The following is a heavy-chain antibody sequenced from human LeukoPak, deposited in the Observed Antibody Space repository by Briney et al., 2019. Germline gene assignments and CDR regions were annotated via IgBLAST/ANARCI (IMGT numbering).Heavy chain of an antibody. CDR2: VSFDGRNK. V-gene: IGHV3-30*04. J-gene: IGHJ4*02. Sequence: PGGSLRLSCAASGFSLSSYAMHWVRQAPGKGLEWVSFVSFDGRNKNYADSVRGRFTISRDNAKNSLFLQMNSLRAEDTAVYYCARDSKWIQPSLDYWGQGTLVTVSS. CDR3: ARDSKWIQPSLDY. D-gene: IGHD5-18*01. CDR1: GFSLSSYA.